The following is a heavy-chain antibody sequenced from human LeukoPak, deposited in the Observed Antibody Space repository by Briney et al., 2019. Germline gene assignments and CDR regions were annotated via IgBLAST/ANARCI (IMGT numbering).Heavy chain of an antibody. Sequence: GGSLRLSCGASGFTFSSYWMSWVRQAPGKGLEWVANIKQNGSEKYYVDSVKGRFIISRDNAKNTLYLQMNSLRAEDTAVYYCARDETDIVVVPAAMRGRYYYGMDVWGKGTTVTVSS. D-gene: IGHD2-2*01. CDR1: GFTFSSYW. J-gene: IGHJ6*04. CDR3: ARDETDIVVVPAAMRGRYYYGMDV. V-gene: IGHV3-7*03. CDR2: IKQNGSEK.